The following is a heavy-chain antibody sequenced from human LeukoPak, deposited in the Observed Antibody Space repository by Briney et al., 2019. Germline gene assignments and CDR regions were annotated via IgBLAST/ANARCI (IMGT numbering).Heavy chain of an antibody. CDR1: GGSISSGSYY. CDR2: FYTSENT. V-gene: IGHV4-61*02. Sequence: SQTLSLTCTVSGGSISSGSYYWSWIRQPAGTGLEWIGRFYTSENTNYNPSLKSRVTISLDTSKNQFSLRLSSVTAADTAVYYCARDDFGVVGFAYWGQGTLVTVSS. J-gene: IGHJ4*02. CDR3: ARDDFGVVGFAY. D-gene: IGHD3-3*01.